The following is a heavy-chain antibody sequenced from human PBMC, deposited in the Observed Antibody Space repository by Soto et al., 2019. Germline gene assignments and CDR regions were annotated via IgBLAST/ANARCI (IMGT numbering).Heavy chain of an antibody. D-gene: IGHD2-2*01. V-gene: IGHV4-30-2*01. Sequence: PSETLSLTCAVSGGSISSGGYSWSWIRQPPGKGLELIGYIYHSASTYYNPSLKSRFTISRDNAKNSLYLQMNSLRAEDTAVYYCAREIVVARGASYFDYWGPGTLVTVSS. CDR3: AREIVVARGASYFDY. CDR2: IYHSAST. CDR1: GGSISSGGYS. J-gene: IGHJ4*02.